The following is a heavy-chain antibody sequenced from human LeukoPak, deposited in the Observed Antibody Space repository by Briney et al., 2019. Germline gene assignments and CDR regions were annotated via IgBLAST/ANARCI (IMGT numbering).Heavy chain of an antibody. CDR1: GYTFTGYH. D-gene: IGHD6-13*01. V-gene: IGHV1-2*02. J-gene: IGHJ4*02. Sequence: ASVKVSCKASGYTFTGYHIHWVLQAPGQGLEWMGWINPYSGDTNFAQKFQGRVTMTRDTSITTAYMDLSSLTPDDTAVYFCARDQGSLTRSWYTGYWGQGTQVTVSS. CDR2: INPYSGDT. CDR3: ARDQGSLTRSWYTGY.